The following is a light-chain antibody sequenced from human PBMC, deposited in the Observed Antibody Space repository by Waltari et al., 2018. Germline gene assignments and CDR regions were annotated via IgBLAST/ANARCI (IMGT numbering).Light chain of an antibody. CDR2: LNSDGSH. J-gene: IGLJ2*01. CDR1: SGHGSYA. V-gene: IGLV4-69*01. Sequence: QLVLPQSPSASAPLGASVKLTCTPSSGHGSYAMAWHQPLPAKGTRTLVKLNSDGSHSNGDGIPYRFSGSSSGAERYLTISRPQSEDDADYYCQTWGTGIVVFGGGTKLTVL. CDR3: QTWGTGIVV.